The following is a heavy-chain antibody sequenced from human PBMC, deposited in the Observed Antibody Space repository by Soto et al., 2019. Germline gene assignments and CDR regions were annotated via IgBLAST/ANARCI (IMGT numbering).Heavy chain of an antibody. CDR1: GTTFSKYS. V-gene: IGHV1-69*01. D-gene: IGHD6-6*01. J-gene: IGHJ5*02. CDR2: LITIFGTP. Sequence: QVQLVQSGAEVRKPGSSVKVSCRTSGTTFSKYSISWVRQAPGQGLEWMGGLITIFGTPHYAPKFQGRLTITTDESTSTAFLDLSSLQSEDTAVYYCVGDSAARTWFDPWGQGTLVTVSS. CDR3: VGDSAARTWFDP.